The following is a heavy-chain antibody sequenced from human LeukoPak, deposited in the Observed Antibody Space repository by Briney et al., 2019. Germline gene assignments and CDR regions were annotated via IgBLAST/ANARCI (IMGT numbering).Heavy chain of an antibody. D-gene: IGHD6-19*01. V-gene: IGHV4-59*01. CDR2: IYYSGST. CDR3: ARGGGWSPYYVDY. Sequence: SETLSLTCTVSGGSMRSYYWIWIRQPPGKGLEWIGDIYYSGSTNYNPSLKSRVTISVDTSKNQFSLKLSSVTAADTAVYYCARGGGWSPYYVDYWGRGTLVTVSS. CDR1: GGSMRSYY. J-gene: IGHJ4*02.